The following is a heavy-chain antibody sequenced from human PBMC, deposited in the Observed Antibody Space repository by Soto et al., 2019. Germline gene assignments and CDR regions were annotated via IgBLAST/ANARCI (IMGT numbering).Heavy chain of an antibody. CDR3: ANSGWASTTHNWFDP. CDR2: LSSSDGST. J-gene: IGHJ5*02. D-gene: IGHD1-1*01. V-gene: IGHV3-23*01. Sequence: EVQLLESGGGLVQPGGSLRVSCSASGFTFSNYAMNWVRQAPGQVLEWVSTLSSSDGSTYYADSVKSRFTISRDNSRNTVYLQMDGLGAEDTAVYYCANSGWASTTHNWFDPWGQGIQVTVSS. CDR1: GFTFSNYA.